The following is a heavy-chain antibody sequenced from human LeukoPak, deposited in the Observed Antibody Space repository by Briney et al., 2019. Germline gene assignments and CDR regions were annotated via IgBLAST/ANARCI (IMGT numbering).Heavy chain of an antibody. J-gene: IGHJ4*02. Sequence: ASVKVSCKASGYTFTSYVINWVRQATGQGLEWMGWMNPNSGNTGYAQKFQGRVTITRNTSISSAYMELSSLRSEDTAVYYCAREGRYSSSSEASGSDFDYWGQGTLVTVSS. CDR2: MNPNSGNT. CDR1: GYTFTSYV. CDR3: AREGRYSSSSEASGSDFDY. D-gene: IGHD6-6*01. V-gene: IGHV1-8*03.